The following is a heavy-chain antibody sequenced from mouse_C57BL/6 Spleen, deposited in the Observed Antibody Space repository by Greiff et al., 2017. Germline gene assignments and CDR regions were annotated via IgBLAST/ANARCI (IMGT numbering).Heavy chain of an antibody. V-gene: IGHV1-85*01. CDR2: IYPRDGST. CDR1: GYTFTSYD. CDR3: ARERAYYYGSSYVRYFDV. Sequence: QVQLKESGPELVKPGASVKLSCKASGYTFTSYDINWVKQRPGQGLEWIGWIYPRDGSTKYNEKFKGKATLTVDTSSSTAYMELHSLTSEDSAVYFCARERAYYYGSSYVRYFDVGGTGTTVTVSS. D-gene: IGHD1-1*01. J-gene: IGHJ1*03.